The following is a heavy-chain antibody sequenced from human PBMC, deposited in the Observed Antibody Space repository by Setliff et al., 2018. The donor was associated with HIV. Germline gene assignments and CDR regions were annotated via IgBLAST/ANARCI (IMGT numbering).Heavy chain of an antibody. CDR2: INPNSGGT. V-gene: IGHV1-2*06. J-gene: IGHJ4*02. Sequence: GASVKVSCKSSGYTFTDYFMHWVRQAPGQGLEWMGRINPNSGGTNYAQKFQGRVTMTRDTSINTAYMEFSSLRSDDTAVYYCARQLSNSLESWGQGTLGTV. CDR3: ARQLSNSLES. CDR1: GYTFTDYF. D-gene: IGHD1-1*01.